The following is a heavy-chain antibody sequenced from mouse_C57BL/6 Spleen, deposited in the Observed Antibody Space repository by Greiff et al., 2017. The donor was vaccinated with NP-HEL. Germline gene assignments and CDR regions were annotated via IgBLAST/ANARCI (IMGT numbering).Heavy chain of an antibody. J-gene: IGHJ2*01. CDR1: GFTFSDYG. CDR2: ISSGSSTS. CDR3: ARRSNWDGYFDY. V-gene: IGHV5-17*01. Sequence: DVKLVESGGGLVKPGGSLKLSCAASGFTFSDYGMHWVRQAPEKGLEWVAYISSGSSTSYYADTVKGRFTISRDNAKNTLFLQMTSLRSEGTAMYYCARRSNWDGYFDYWGQGTTLTVSS. D-gene: IGHD4-1*01.